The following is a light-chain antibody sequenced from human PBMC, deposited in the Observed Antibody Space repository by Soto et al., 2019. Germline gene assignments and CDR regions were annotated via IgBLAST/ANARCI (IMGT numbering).Light chain of an antibody. CDR1: SSNIGRNT. Sequence: SVLTQPPSASGTPGQSVTISCSGSSSNIGRNTVTWYQQVPGTAPKLLIYDDDQRPSGIPDRFSGSKSGTSATLGITGFQTGDEADYYCGSWDSSLSAYVFGTGTKVTVL. J-gene: IGLJ1*01. CDR2: DDD. V-gene: IGLV1-51*01. CDR3: GSWDSSLSAYV.